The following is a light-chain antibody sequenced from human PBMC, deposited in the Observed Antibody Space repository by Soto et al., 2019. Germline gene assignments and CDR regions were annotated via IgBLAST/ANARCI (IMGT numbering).Light chain of an antibody. Sequence: QSALTQPASVSGSPGQSITISCTGTSGDVGGYYYVSWYQQLPGKAPKLMISEVSNRPSGVSNRFSASKSGNTASLTISGLQAEDEADYYCNSYTTSRTILFGGGTKLTVL. J-gene: IGLJ2*01. CDR3: NSYTTSRTIL. CDR1: SGDVGGYYY. V-gene: IGLV2-14*01. CDR2: EVS.